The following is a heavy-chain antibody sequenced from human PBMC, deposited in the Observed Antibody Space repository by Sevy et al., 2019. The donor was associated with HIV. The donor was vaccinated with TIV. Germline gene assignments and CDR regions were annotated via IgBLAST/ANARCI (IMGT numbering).Heavy chain of an antibody. D-gene: IGHD3-22*01. J-gene: IGHJ3*02. CDR2: IYHSGST. CDR3: ASYDSSGYYSDAFDI. V-gene: IGHV4-30-2*01. Sequence: LSLTCAVSGGSISSGGYSWSWIRQPPGKGLEWIGYIYHSGSTYYNPSLKSRVTISVDRSKNQFSLKLSSVTAADTAVYYCASYDSSGYYSDAFDIWGQGTMVTVSS. CDR1: GGSISSGGYS.